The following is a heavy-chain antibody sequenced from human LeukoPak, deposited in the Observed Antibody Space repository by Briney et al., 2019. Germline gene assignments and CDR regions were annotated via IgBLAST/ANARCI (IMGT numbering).Heavy chain of an antibody. CDR1: GYSFTSYW. D-gene: IGHD2-15*01. Sequence: GESLKVSCKGSGYSFTSYWIAWVRQMPGKGLEWMGIIYPGDSDTRYSPSFQGQVTISADKSISTAYLQWSSLKASDTAMYYCARTSLGYCSGGSCYRYYMDVWGKGTTVTVSS. CDR2: IYPGDSDT. V-gene: IGHV5-51*01. CDR3: ARTSLGYCSGGSCYRYYMDV. J-gene: IGHJ6*03.